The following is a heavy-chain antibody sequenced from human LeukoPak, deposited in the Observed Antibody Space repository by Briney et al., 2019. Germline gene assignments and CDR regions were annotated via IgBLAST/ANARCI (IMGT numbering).Heavy chain of an antibody. V-gene: IGHV3-21*01. D-gene: IGHD6-19*01. CDR2: ISSSSSYI. CDR1: GFTFSSYS. J-gene: IGHJ4*02. Sequence: GSLRLSCAASGFTFSSYSMNWVRQAPGKGLEWVSSISSSSSYIYYADSVKGRFTISRDNAKNSLYLQMNSLRAEDTAVYYCARGTYSSGWTIDYWGQGTLVTVSS. CDR3: ARGTYSSGWTIDY.